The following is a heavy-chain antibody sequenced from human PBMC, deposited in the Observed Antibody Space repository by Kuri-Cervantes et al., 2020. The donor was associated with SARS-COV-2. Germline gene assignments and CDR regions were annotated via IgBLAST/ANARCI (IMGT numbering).Heavy chain of an antibody. D-gene: IGHD2-15*01. V-gene: IGHV3-21*01. Sequence: GESLKISCTASGFTFGDYTMSWVRQAPGKGLEWVSSISSSSSDIYYADSVKGRFTISRDNAKNSLYLQMNSLRAEDTAVYYCARRLPREDAFDIWGQGTMVTVSS. J-gene: IGHJ3*02. CDR1: GFTFGDYT. CDR2: ISSSSSDI. CDR3: ARRLPREDAFDI.